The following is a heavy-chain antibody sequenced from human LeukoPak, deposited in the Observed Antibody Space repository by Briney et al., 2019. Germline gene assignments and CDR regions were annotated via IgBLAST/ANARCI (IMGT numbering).Heavy chain of an antibody. V-gene: IGHV3-33*03. Sequence: SGGSLRLSCAASGISFSSHGMHWVRQAPGKGLEWVAVIWYDGSNIYYADSVKGRFTISRDNSKNTLYLQMNSLRAEDTAVYYCARANGYYFDYWGQGTLVTVSS. J-gene: IGHJ4*02. D-gene: IGHD2-8*01. CDR1: GISFSSHG. CDR2: IWYDGSNI. CDR3: ARANGYYFDY.